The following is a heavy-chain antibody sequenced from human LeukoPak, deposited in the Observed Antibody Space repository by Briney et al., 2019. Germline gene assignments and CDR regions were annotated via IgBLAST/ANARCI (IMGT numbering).Heavy chain of an antibody. D-gene: IGHD6-19*01. CDR2: ISSSSSYI. CDR3: AKNGYSSGWRPDY. J-gene: IGHJ4*02. V-gene: IGHV3-21*01. Sequence: PGGSLRLSCAASGFTFSSYSMSWVRQAPGKGLEWVSSISSSSSYIYYADSVKGRFTISRDNAKNSLYLQMNSLRAEDTAAYYCAKNGYSSGWRPDYWGREPWSPSPQ. CDR1: GFTFSSYS.